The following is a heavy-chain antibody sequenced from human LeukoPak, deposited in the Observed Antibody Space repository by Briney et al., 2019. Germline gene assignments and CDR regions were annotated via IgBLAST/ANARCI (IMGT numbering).Heavy chain of an antibody. CDR2: ISSGGTTT. D-gene: IGHD5-12*01. J-gene: IGHJ4*02. Sequence: PGGSLRLSCAASGFSFSAYEMHWVRQAPGKGLEWISDISSGGTTTYYADSVKGRFTISRDNAKNSLYLQMNSLRAEDTAVYYCTTLTVATNFDYWGQGTLVTVSS. CDR3: TTLTVATNFDY. V-gene: IGHV3-48*03. CDR1: GFSFSAYE.